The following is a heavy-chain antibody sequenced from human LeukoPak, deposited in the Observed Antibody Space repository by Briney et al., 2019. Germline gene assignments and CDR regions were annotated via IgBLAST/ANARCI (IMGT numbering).Heavy chain of an antibody. V-gene: IGHV3-21*06. CDR1: GFTFGSYT. CDR2: ISSSSSYI. CDR3: ARDTYDILTGYYKWAFDI. D-gene: IGHD3-9*01. J-gene: IGHJ3*02. Sequence: GGSLGLSCEASGFTFGSYTMNWVRQAPGKGLEWVSSISSSSSYIYYADSVKGRFTISRDNAKNSLYLQMNSLRAEDTAVYYCARDTYDILTGYYKWAFDIWGQGTMVTVSS.